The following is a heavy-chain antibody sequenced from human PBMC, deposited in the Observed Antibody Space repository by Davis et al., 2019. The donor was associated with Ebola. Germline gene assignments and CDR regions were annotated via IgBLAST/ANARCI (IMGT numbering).Heavy chain of an antibody. D-gene: IGHD2-15*01. V-gene: IGHV3-23*01. CDR2: IMGGNGKS. CDR3: AKEAFAGSTRIDWFDP. CDR1: GFTFSSYA. Sequence: GGSLRPSCAASGFTFSSYAMTWVRQAPGKGLEWVSGIMGGNGKSYYSESVKGRFTISRDNTKNTVFLQMNSLTVEDTAVYYCAKEAFAGSTRIDWFDPWGQGILVTVSS. J-gene: IGHJ5*02.